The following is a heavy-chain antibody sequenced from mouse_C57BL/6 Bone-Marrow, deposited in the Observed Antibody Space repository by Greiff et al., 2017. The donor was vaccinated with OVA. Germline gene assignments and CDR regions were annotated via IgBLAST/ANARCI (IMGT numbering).Heavy chain of an antibody. CDR3: AGYPYWYFDV. CDR2: IYPGSGST. V-gene: IGHV1-55*01. J-gene: IGHJ1*03. CDR1: GYTFTSYW. Sequence: QVQLKQPGAELVKPGASVKMSCKASGYTFTSYWITWVKQRPGQGLEWIGDIYPGSGSTNYNEKFKSKATLTVDTSSSTAYMQLSSLTSEDSAVYYCAGYPYWYFDVWGTGTTVTVSS.